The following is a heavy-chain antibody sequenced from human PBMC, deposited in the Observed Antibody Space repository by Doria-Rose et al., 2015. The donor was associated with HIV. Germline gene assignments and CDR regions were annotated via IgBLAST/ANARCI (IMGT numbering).Heavy chain of an antibody. CDR2: ILSDDER. D-gene: IGHD6-13*01. Sequence: QVQLVQSGPVLVKPTETLTLTCTVSGVSLSSPGMGVSWIRQPPGKALEWLANILSDDERSYKTSLKSRLTISRCTSKSQVVLTMTDMDPVDTATYYCARIKSSRWYHKYYFDFWGQGTLVIVS. V-gene: IGHV2-26*01. CDR1: GVSLSSPGMG. CDR3: ARIKSSRWYHKYYFDF. J-gene: IGHJ4*02.